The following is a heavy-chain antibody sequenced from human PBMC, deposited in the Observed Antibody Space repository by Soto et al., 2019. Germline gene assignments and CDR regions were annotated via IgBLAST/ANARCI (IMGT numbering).Heavy chain of an antibody. Sequence: SETLSLTCTVSGVSIGSSDYHWGWIRQAPGKGLEWIGNFYYGGSTYYNPSLKSRVTVSVDTSKNQFSLKLTSVTAADTAVYYCARRIMGAIKGFDYWGQGTLVTVSS. CDR3: ARRIMGAIKGFDY. CDR1: GVSIGSSDYH. D-gene: IGHD1-26*01. V-gene: IGHV4-39*01. CDR2: FYYGGST. J-gene: IGHJ4*02.